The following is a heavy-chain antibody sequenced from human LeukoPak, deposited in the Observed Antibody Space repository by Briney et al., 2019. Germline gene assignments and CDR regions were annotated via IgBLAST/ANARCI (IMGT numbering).Heavy chain of an antibody. CDR3: ARLLSAYYYMDV. CDR1: GGSISSYY. Sequence: SETLSLTPTVSGGSISSYYWSWIRQPPGKGLEWIGYIYTSGSTNYNPSLKSRVTIPVDTPKNQFSLRLSSVTAADTAVYYCARLLSAYYYMDVWGKGTTVTVSS. V-gene: IGHV4-4*09. J-gene: IGHJ6*03. CDR2: IYTSGST.